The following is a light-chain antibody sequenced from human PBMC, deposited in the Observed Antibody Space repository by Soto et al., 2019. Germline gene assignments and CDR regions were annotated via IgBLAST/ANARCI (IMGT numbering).Light chain of an antibody. CDR3: LQYNKSSWT. J-gene: IGKJ1*01. CDR1: QGIRSD. CDR2: AAS. Sequence: DIQMTQSPSSLSASVGDRVTITCRASQGIRSDLAWYQHKLGKAPKRLIYAASTLHSGVPSRFGGSGSGTEFTLTISSLQPEDFAGYYCLQYNKSSWTFGQGTKVDIK. V-gene: IGKV1-17*01.